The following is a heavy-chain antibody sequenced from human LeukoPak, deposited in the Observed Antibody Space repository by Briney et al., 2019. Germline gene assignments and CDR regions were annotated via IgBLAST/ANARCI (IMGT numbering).Heavy chain of an antibody. V-gene: IGHV4-61*02. Sequence: PSETLSLTCTVSGGSISSGSYYWSWIRQPAGKGLEWIGRIYTSGSTNYNPSLKSRVTISVDTSKNQFSLKLSSVTAADTAVYYCARSAYQLLDYWGQGTLVTASS. D-gene: IGHD2-2*01. CDR3: ARSAYQLLDY. CDR1: GGSISSGSYY. CDR2: IYTSGST. J-gene: IGHJ4*02.